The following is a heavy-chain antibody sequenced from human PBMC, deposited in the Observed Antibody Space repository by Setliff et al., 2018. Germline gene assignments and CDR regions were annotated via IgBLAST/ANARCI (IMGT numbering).Heavy chain of an antibody. V-gene: IGHV1-69*05. CDR2: TIPMFGTR. J-gene: IGHJ6*03. Sequence: KVSCKASGGTFSNYGISWVRQAPGQGLEWMGGTIPMFGTRSYARKFQGRVTIITDESTSTAYMQLTSLGSEDTAVYYCVREGVDSRSSTDYRYYMDVWG. CDR3: VREGVDSRSSTDYRYYMDV. CDR1: GGTFSNYG. D-gene: IGHD3-22*01.